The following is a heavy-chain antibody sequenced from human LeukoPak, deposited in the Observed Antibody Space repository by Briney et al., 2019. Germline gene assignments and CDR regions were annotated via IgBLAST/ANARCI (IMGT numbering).Heavy chain of an antibody. CDR1: GFTFSSYG. V-gene: IGHV3-15*01. Sequence: GGSLRLSCAASGFTFSSYGMHWVRQAPGKGPEWVGRIKSKTDGGTTDYAAPVKGRFTISRDDSKNTLYLQMNSLKTEDTAVYYCTTGYDFWSGYYTDIWGQGTMVTVSS. CDR3: TTGYDFWSGYYTDI. D-gene: IGHD3-3*01. CDR2: IKSKTDGGTT. J-gene: IGHJ3*02.